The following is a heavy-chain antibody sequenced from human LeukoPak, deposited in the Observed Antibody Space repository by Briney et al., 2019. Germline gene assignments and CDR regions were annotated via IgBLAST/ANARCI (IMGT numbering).Heavy chain of an antibody. CDR1: GGSFSGYY. CDR2: INHSGST. J-gene: IGHJ4*02. Sequence: SETLSPTCAVYGGSFSGYYWSWIRQPPGKGLEWIGEINHSGSTNYNPSLKSRVTISVDTSKNQFSLKLSSVTAADTAVYYCARSRAESMIVIMDLDYWGQGTLVTVSS. D-gene: IGHD2/OR15-2a*01. CDR3: ARSRAESMIVIMDLDY. V-gene: IGHV4-34*01.